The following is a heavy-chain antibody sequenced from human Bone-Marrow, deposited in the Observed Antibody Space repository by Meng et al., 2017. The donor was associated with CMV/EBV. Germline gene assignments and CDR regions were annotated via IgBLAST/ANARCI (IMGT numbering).Heavy chain of an antibody. Sequence: GESLKISCAASGFTFSSYAMHWVRQAPGKGLEWVAVISYDGSNKYYADSVKGRFTISRDNAKNSLYLQMNSLRAEDTAVYYCARGNTYYGLFDHWGQGALVTVSS. D-gene: IGHD4-17*01. CDR2: ISYDGSNK. CDR3: ARGNTYYGLFDH. CDR1: GFTFSSYA. J-gene: IGHJ4*02. V-gene: IGHV3-30-3*01.